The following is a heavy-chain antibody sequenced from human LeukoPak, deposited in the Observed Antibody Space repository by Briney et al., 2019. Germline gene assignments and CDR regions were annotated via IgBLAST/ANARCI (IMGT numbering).Heavy chain of an antibody. V-gene: IGHV3-48*01. CDR3: ARVPIATSRGWPLDY. CDR2: ISSSSSTI. D-gene: IGHD6-19*01. J-gene: IGHJ4*02. CDR1: GFTFSSYS. Sequence: SGGSLRLSCAASGFTFSSYSMTWVRQAPGKGLEWVSYISSSSSTIYYADSVKGRFTISRDNAKNSLYLQMNSLRAEDTAVYYGARVPIATSRGWPLDYWGQGTLVTVSS.